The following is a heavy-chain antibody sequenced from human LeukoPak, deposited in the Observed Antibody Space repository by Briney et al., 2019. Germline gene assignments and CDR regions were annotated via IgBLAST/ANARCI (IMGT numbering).Heavy chain of an antibody. Sequence: GASVKVSCKASGYTFTGYYMHWVRQAPGQGLEWMGWINPNSGGTNYAQKFQGRVTMTRDTSISTAYMELSRLRSDDTAVYYCARGDYDSSGYSRGNDYWGQGTLVTVSS. CDR2: INPNSGGT. CDR1: GYTFTGYY. V-gene: IGHV1-2*02. CDR3: ARGDYDSSGYSRGNDY. J-gene: IGHJ4*02. D-gene: IGHD3-22*01.